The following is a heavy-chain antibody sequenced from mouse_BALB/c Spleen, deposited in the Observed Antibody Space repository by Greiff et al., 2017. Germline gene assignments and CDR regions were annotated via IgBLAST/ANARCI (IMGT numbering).Heavy chain of an antibody. CDR1: GFTFSSYG. J-gene: IGHJ4*01. CDR3: ARDQGVRRPAMDY. Sequence: EVQGVESGGGLVKPGGSLKLSCAASGFTFSSYGMSWVRQTPDKRLELVATINSNGGSTYYPDSVKGRFTISRDNAKNTLYLQMSSLKSEDTAMYYCARDQGVRRPAMDYWGQGTSVTVSS. V-gene: IGHV5-6-3*01. CDR2: INSNGGST. D-gene: IGHD2-14*01.